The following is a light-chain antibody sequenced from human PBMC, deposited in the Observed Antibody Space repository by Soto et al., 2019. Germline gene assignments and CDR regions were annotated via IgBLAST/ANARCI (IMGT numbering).Light chain of an antibody. CDR1: LSVSGSQ. J-gene: IGKJ1*01. Sequence: VLTQSTGTLSLSPGERASLSCRASLSVSGSQLAWYQQKPGQPPRLLIYGASSRAAGIPDRFSGSGSGTDFTLTINRLEPEDFAVYYCQQYVTSRRTFGPGTKVDIK. V-gene: IGKV3-20*01. CDR2: GAS. CDR3: QQYVTSRRT.